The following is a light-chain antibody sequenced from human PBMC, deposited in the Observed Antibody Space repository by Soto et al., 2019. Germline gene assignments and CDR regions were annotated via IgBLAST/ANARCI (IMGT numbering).Light chain of an antibody. V-gene: IGLV1-47*02. J-gene: IGLJ1*01. CDR1: RSNIGANY. Sequence: QSVLTQPPSVSGAPGQRVTISCTGSRSNIGANYDVHWYQQFPGTAPRLLIYGNYQRPSGVPDRFSGSKSGTSASLAISGLRSEDEADYYCGAWDDSLNSVLFAAGTKLTVL. CDR2: GNY. CDR3: GAWDDSLNSVL.